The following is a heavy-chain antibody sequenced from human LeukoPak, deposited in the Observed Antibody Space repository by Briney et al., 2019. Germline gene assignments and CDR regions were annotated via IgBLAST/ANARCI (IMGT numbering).Heavy chain of an antibody. V-gene: IGHV4-59*01. D-gene: IGHD3-3*01. CDR1: GGSISSYY. J-gene: IGHJ6*02. Sequence: SETLSLTCTASGGSISSYYWSWIRQPPGKGLEWIGYIYYSGSTNYNPSLKSRVTISVDTSKNQFSLKLSSVTAADTVVYYCARVCYDFFCGMDVWGQGTTVTVSS. CDR2: IYYSGST. CDR3: ARVCYDFFCGMDV.